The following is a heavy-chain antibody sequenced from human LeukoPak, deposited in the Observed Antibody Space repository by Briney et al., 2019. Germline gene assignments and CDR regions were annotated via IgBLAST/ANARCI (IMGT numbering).Heavy chain of an antibody. V-gene: IGHV3-48*01. J-gene: IGHJ3*01. CDR2: ISSSSTTI. D-gene: IGHD2-2*01. Sequence: GGSLRLSCAASGFTFSSYSMNWVRQAPGKGLERVSYISSSSTTIYYADSVKGRFTISRDNAKNSLYLQMNSLRAEDTAVYYCARDGGYCSSTNCYLGVWGQGTMVTVSS. CDR1: GFTFSSYS. CDR3: ARDGGYCSSTNCYLGV.